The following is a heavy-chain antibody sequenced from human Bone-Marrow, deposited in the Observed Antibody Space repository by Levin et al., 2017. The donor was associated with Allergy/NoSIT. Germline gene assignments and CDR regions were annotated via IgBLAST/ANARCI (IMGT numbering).Heavy chain of an antibody. CDR2: ISSSGGDT. CDR1: GFAFSSHA. CDR3: AKIFYGDYAGDDAFDI. D-gene: IGHD4-17*01. Sequence: GGSLRLSCAASGFAFSSHAMSWVRQPPGRRLEWVSTISSSGGDTHYADSVKGRFTISRDNSKNTVYLQMNRLRAADTAVYFCAKIFYGDYAGDDAFDILGQGTVVTVSS. J-gene: IGHJ3*02. V-gene: IGHV3-23*01.